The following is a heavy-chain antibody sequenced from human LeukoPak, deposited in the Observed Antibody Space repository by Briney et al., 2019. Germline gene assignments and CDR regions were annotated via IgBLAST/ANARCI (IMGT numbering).Heavy chain of an antibody. V-gene: IGHV3-11*04. CDR1: GFTFSDYY. D-gene: IGHD6-6*01. CDR3: ARTPLGSSSSNPYYYYYYMDV. CDR2: ITSSGSTI. Sequence: PGGSLRLSCAASGFTFSDYYMSWIRQAPGKGLEWVSHITSSGSTIYYADSVKGRFTISRDNAKNSLFLQVSRLRAEDTAVYYCARTPLGSSSSNPYYYYYYMDVWGNGTTLTVSS. J-gene: IGHJ6*03.